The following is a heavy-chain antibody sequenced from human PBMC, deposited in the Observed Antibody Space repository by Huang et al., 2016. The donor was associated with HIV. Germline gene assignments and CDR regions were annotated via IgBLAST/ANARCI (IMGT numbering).Heavy chain of an antibody. D-gene: IGHD1-7*01. CDR3: ATKTAGMDI. J-gene: IGHJ6*02. V-gene: IGHV3-7*01. Sequence: VESGGRSVQPGGSIKLSCGGSTFTFGAYWMSWVRQPPGKGREWVANSKQDESEKYYADSVKGRVNIARDNARKVLFLEMDNLRVEDTAMYFCATKTAGMDIWGQGTTVTVSS. CDR1: TFTFGAYW. CDR2: SKQDESEK.